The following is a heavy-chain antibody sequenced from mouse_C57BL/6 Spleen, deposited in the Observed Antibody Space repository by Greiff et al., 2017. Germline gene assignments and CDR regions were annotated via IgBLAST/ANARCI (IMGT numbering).Heavy chain of an antibody. CDR3: ARDSSGLFAY. V-gene: IGHV1-78*01. Sequence: VQLQESDAELVKPGASVKISCKVSGYTFTDHTIHWMKQRPEQGLEWIGYIYTRVGSTKYNEKFKGQATLTADKSSSTSSMQLNSLTAEDSAVYFCARDSSGLFAYWGQGTLVTVSA. CDR1: GYTFTDHT. D-gene: IGHD3-2*02. J-gene: IGHJ3*01. CDR2: IYTRVGST.